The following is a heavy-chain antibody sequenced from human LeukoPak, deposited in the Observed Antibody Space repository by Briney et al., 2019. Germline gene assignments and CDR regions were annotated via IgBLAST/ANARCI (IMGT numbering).Heavy chain of an antibody. CDR1: GFAFSSYS. Sequence: GGSLRLSCAASGFAFSSYSMNWVRQAPGKGLEWVSSISSSSSYIYYADSVKGRFTISRDNSRNTLYLQMNSLRAEDTAVYYCAKKGAARPAGFAEYFQHWGQGTLVTVSS. CDR3: AKKGAARPAGFAEYFQH. J-gene: IGHJ1*01. V-gene: IGHV3-21*01. CDR2: ISSSSSYI. D-gene: IGHD6-6*01.